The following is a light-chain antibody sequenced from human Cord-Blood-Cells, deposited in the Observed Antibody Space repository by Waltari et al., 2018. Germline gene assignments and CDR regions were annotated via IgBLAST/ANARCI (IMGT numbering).Light chain of an antibody. Sequence: DIQMTQSPSSLSASVGDRVTITCRASQSISSYLKWYQQKPGKAPQLLIYAASSLQSGVPSRCIGSGAGADSYLTISSRQHNDVATYYCQQSYSTPLFTFGPGTKVEIK. CDR3: QQSYSTPLFT. J-gene: IGKJ3*01. CDR1: QSISSY. CDR2: AAS. V-gene: IGKV1-39*01.